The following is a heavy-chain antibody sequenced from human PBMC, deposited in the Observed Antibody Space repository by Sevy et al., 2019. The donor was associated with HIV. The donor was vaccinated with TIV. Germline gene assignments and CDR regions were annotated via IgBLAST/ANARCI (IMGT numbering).Heavy chain of an antibody. CDR2: ISHDGINE. CDR3: XXXXXGXXSXSYLYALDV. Sequence: GGSLRLSCIGSGFSFSYYGIHWVRQAPGKGLDWVALISHDGINEYYADSVKGRFTISRDNSKNTVYLEMNSLRNEDXXXXXXXXXXXGXXSXSYLYALDVWGQGTTVTVSS. D-gene: IGHD2-2*01. J-gene: IGHJ6*02. V-gene: IGHV3-30*03. CDR1: GFSFSYYG.